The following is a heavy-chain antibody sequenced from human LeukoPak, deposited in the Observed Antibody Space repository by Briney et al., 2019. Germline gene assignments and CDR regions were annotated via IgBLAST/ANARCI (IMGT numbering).Heavy chain of an antibody. CDR3: ARDPTPDV. D-gene: IGHD2-15*01. V-gene: IGHV3-21*01. J-gene: IGHJ6*02. CDR1: GFTFSSYS. Sequence: GGSLRLSCAASGFTFSSYSMNWVRQAPGKGLEWVSSISSSSSYINYADSVKGRFTISRDNAKNSLYLQMNSLRAEDTAVYYCARDPTPDVWGQGTTVTVSS. CDR2: ISSSSSYI.